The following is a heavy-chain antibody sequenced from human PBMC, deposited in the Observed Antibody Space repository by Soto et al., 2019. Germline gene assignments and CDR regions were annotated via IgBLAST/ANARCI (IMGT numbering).Heavy chain of an antibody. CDR2: IWYDGSNK. D-gene: IGHD5-12*01. CDR1: GFTFSSYG. J-gene: IGHJ4*02. V-gene: IGHV3-33*01. CDR3: ARDLAVLVATVGDYFDY. Sequence: GGSLRLPCAASGFTFSSYGMHWVRQAPGKGLEWVAVIWYDGSNKYYADSVKGRFTISRDNSKNTLYLQMNSLRAEDTAVYYCARDLAVLVATVGDYFDYWGQGTLVTVSS.